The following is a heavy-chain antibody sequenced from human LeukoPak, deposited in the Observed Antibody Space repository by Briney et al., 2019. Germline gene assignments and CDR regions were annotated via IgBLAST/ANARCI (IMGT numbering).Heavy chain of an antibody. CDR1: GGSISSGDYY. Sequence: SQTLSLTCTVSGGSISSGDYYWSWIRQPPGKGLEWIGYIYYSGSTYYNPSLKSRVTISVDTSKNQFSLKLSSVTAADTAVYYCARVHRLLDYFDYWGQGTLVTVSS. CDR2: IYYSGST. CDR3: ARVHRLLDYFDY. J-gene: IGHJ4*02. D-gene: IGHD2-2*01. V-gene: IGHV4-30-4*01.